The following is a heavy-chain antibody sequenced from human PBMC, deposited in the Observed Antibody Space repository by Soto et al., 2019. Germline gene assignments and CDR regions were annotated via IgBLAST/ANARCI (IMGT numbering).Heavy chain of an antibody. V-gene: IGHV3-30*18. Sequence: QVQLVESGGGVVQPGRSLRLSCAASGFTFSSYGMHWVRQAPGKGLEWVAVISYDGSNKYYADSVKGRFTISRDNSKHTLYLQMNSLRAEDTAVYYCAKDYYDILTGYHYYFDYWGQGTLVTVSS. CDR3: AKDYYDILTGYHYYFDY. CDR1: GFTFSSYG. CDR2: ISYDGSNK. J-gene: IGHJ4*02. D-gene: IGHD3-9*01.